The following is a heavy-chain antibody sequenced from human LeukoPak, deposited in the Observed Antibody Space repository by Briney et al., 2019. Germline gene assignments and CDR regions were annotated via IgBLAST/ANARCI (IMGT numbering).Heavy chain of an antibody. V-gene: IGHV3-74*01. CDR2: INSDGSST. Sequence: GWSLRLSCAASGFTFSSYWMHWVRQAPGKGLVWVSRINSDGSSTTYADSVKGRFTISRDNAKNTLYLQMNSLRAEDTAVHYCARAEGDFWSGYYSLDHWGPGTLVTVSS. CDR1: GFTFSSYW. CDR3: ARAEGDFWSGYYSLDH. J-gene: IGHJ4*02. D-gene: IGHD3-3*01.